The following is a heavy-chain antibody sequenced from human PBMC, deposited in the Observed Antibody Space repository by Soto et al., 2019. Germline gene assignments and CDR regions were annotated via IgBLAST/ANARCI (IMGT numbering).Heavy chain of an antibody. CDR3: AKGPTIFGVVIIFEYYYGMDI. V-gene: IGHV3-23*01. J-gene: IGHJ6*02. CDR1: RFTFSSYA. Sequence: EVHLLESGGGLVQPGGSLRLSCAASRFTFSSYAMSWVRQAPGKGPEWVSAISGSGGSTYYADSVKGRFNNSRDNSKNKLYLQMNSLRADDTAIYYCAKGPTIFGVVIIFEYYYGMDIWGQGTTVTVSS. CDR2: ISGSGGST. D-gene: IGHD3-3*01.